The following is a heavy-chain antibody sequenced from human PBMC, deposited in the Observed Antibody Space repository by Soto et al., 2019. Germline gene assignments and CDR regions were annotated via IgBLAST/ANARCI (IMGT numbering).Heavy chain of an antibody. J-gene: IGHJ6*02. CDR2: ISGSGGST. CDR1: GFTFSSYA. V-gene: IGHV3-23*01. Sequence: GGSLRLSCAASGFTFSSYAMSWVRQAPGKGLEWVSAISGSGGSTYYADSVKGRFTISRDNSKNTLYLQMNSLRAEDTAVYYCAKDEYSSGWYGGADYYYGMDVWGQGTTVTVSS. D-gene: IGHD6-19*01. CDR3: AKDEYSSGWYGGADYYYGMDV.